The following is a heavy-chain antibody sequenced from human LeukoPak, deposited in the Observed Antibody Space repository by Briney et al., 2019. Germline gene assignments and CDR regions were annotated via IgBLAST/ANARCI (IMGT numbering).Heavy chain of an antibody. CDR3: AKDDDWGRYKH. J-gene: IGHJ1*01. CDR1: GFPFDEHA. CDR2: ISPSGDIT. Sequence: GGSLRLSCAASGFPFDEHAMHWVRQAPGKGLERVSGISPSGDITYYTDSVRGRFTISRDNFKNTLSLQVNSLRAEDTAMYYCAKDDDWGRYKHWGQGTLVTVSS. V-gene: IGHV3-23*01. D-gene: IGHD3-16*01.